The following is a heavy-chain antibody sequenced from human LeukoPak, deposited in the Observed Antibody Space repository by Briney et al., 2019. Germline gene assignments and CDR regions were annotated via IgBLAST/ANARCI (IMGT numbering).Heavy chain of an antibody. CDR3: ARGQVPAARGYNWFDP. D-gene: IGHD2-2*01. Sequence: SETLSLTCAVYGWSFNDYYWNWIRQPPGRGLEGIGEINARGDTNYNPSLKSRVTISVDTSKKQFSLRLTFMIAADTALYYCARGQVPAARGYNWFDPWGQGTLVTVSS. J-gene: IGHJ5*02. CDR1: GWSFNDYY. CDR2: INARGDT. V-gene: IGHV4-34*01.